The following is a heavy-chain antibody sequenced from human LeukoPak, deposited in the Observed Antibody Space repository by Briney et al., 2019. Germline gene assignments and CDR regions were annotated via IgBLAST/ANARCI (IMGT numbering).Heavy chain of an antibody. Sequence: PGGSLRLSCAASGFIFSSFTMNWVRQAPGKGLEWVSSINSGSNSIYHADSVKGRFTISRDNAKNSLYLQMNSLRAEDTAVYYCTRGSYGDYGYWGQGALVTVSS. J-gene: IGHJ4*02. D-gene: IGHD4-17*01. CDR1: GFIFSSFT. V-gene: IGHV3-21*01. CDR2: INSGSNSI. CDR3: TRGSYGDYGY.